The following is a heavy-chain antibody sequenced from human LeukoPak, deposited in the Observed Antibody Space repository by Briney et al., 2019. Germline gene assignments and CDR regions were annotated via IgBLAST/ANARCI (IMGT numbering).Heavy chain of an antibody. CDR3: ARRYSSSWFFDY. Sequence: GGSLRLSCAASGFIFSSSWMSWVRQAPGKGLEWVANIKQDGSEKYYMDSVRGRFTISRDNAKNSLYLQMNSLRAEDTAVYYCARRYSSSWFFDYWGQGTLVTVTS. CDR2: IKQDGSEK. V-gene: IGHV3-7*01. CDR1: GFIFSSSW. D-gene: IGHD6-13*01. J-gene: IGHJ4*02.